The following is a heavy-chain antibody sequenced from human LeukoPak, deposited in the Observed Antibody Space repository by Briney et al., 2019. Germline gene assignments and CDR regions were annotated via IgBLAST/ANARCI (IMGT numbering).Heavy chain of an antibody. J-gene: IGHJ4*02. D-gene: IGHD3-10*01. V-gene: IGHV3-7*03. CDR1: GFTFSTYW. Sequence: GGSLRLSCAASGFTFSTYWMHWVRQAPGKGLEWVANIKQDGSEKYYVDSVKGRFTISRDNAKNSLYLQMNSLRAEDTAVYYCARIYYYGSGSYSFDYWGQGTLVTVSS. CDR2: IKQDGSEK. CDR3: ARIYYYGSGSYSFDY.